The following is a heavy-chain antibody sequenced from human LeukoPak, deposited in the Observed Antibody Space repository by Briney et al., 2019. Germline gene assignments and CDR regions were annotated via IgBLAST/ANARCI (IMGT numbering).Heavy chain of an antibody. CDR3: ARATLIYGDYVY. D-gene: IGHD4-17*01. CDR2: IYYSGSI. J-gene: IGHJ4*02. V-gene: IGHV4-31*03. Sequence: SQTLSLTCTVSGGSISSGGYYWSWIRQHPGKGLEWIGYIYYSGSIYYNPSLKSRVTISVDTSKNQFSLKLSSVTAADTAVFYCARATLIYGDYVYWGQGTLVTVSS. CDR1: GGSISSGGYY.